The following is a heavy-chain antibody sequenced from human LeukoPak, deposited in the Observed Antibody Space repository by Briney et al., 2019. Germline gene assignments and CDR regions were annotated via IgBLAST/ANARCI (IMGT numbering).Heavy chain of an antibody. CDR3: ARSEGSPPLYYYYYGMDV. J-gene: IGHJ6*02. Sequence: PGGSLRLSCAASGFTFTSYAMSWVRQAPGKGLEWVSSISSSGSHIYYADSVKGRFTISRDNAKNSLYLQMNSLRAKDTAVYYCARSEGSPPLYYYYYGMDVWGQGTTVTV. D-gene: IGHD1-26*01. CDR1: GFTFTSYA. CDR2: ISSSGSHI. V-gene: IGHV3-21*01.